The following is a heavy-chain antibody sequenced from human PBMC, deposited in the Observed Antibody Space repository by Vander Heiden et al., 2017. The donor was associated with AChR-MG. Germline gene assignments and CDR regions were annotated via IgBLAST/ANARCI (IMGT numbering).Heavy chain of an antibody. V-gene: IGHV2-26*01. CDR2: IFSNDEK. CDR1: GFSPSNARMG. J-gene: IGHJ4*02. Sequence: QVTLKESGPVLVKPTETLTLTCTVSGFSPSNARMGVSWIRQPPGKALEWLAHIFSNDEKSYSTSLKSRLTISKDTSKSQVVLTMTNMDPVDTATYYCARLYYYDSSGYVTDYWGQGTLVTVSS. CDR3: ARLYYYDSSGYVTDY. D-gene: IGHD3-22*01.